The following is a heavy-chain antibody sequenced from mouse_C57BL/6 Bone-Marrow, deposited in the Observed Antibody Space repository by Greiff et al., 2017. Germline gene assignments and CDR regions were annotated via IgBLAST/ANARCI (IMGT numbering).Heavy chain of an antibody. D-gene: IGHD2-4*01. Sequence: VKLQESGAELARPGASVKLSCKASGYTFTSYGISWVKQRTGQGLEWIGEIYPRSGNTYYNEKFKGKATLTADKSSSTAYMELRSLTSEDSAVYFCARRPTMITTFAYWGQGTLVTVSA. V-gene: IGHV1-81*01. CDR1: GYTFTSYG. J-gene: IGHJ3*01. CDR2: IYPRSGNT. CDR3: ARRPTMITTFAY.